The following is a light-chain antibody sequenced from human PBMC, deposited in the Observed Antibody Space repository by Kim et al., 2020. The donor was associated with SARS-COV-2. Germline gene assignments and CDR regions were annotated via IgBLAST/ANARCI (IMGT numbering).Light chain of an antibody. J-gene: IGLJ3*02. CDR3: AAWDDSLSGRV. Sequence: ELTQPPSASGTPGQRVTISCSGSSSNIGINYVYWYQQLPGTAPKLLIYRNNQRHSGVPDRFSGSKSGTSASLAISGLRSEDEADYYCAAWDDSLSGRVFGGGTQLTVL. V-gene: IGLV1-47*01. CDR2: RNN. CDR1: SSNIGINY.